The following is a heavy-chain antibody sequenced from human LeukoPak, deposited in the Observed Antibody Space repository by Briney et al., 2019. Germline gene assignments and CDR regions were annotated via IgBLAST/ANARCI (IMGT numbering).Heavy chain of an antibody. D-gene: IGHD6-13*01. Sequence: SETLSLTCTVSGGSISSSSYYWGWIRQPPGKGLEWIGSIYYSGSTYYSPSLKSRVTISVDTSKNQFSLRLSSVTAADTAVYYCARDPGSSSWFTFDYWGQGTLVTVSS. CDR1: GGSISSSSYY. J-gene: IGHJ4*02. V-gene: IGHV4-39*07. CDR2: IYYSGST. CDR3: ARDPGSSSWFTFDY.